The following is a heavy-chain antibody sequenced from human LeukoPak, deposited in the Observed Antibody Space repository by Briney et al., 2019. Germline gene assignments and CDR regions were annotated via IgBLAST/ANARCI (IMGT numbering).Heavy chain of an antibody. Sequence: GGSLRLSCAASGFTFSSYAMHWVRQAPGKGLEWVAVISYDGSNKYYADSVKGRFTISRDNSKNTLYLQMNSLRAEDTAVYYCAREYDILTGYYNWFDPWGQGTLVTVSS. D-gene: IGHD3-9*01. CDR1: GFTFSSYA. V-gene: IGHV3-30-3*01. CDR3: AREYDILTGYYNWFDP. J-gene: IGHJ5*02. CDR2: ISYDGSNK.